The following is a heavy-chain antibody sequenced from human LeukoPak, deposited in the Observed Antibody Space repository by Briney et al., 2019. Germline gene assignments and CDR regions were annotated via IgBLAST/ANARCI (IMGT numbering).Heavy chain of an antibody. D-gene: IGHD2-2*01. Sequence: PSETLSLTCTVSGGSISRYYWSWIRQPPGKGLEGIGDIYYSGSTNYNPSFKSRVTMSVDTSKNQFSLKLSSVTAADTAVYYCARVVPAAFWAFDIWGQGTMVTVSS. V-gene: IGHV4-59*01. J-gene: IGHJ3*02. CDR2: IYYSGST. CDR3: ARVVPAAFWAFDI. CDR1: GGSISRYY.